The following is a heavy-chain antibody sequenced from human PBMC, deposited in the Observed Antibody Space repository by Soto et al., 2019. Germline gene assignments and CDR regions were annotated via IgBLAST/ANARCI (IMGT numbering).Heavy chain of an antibody. CDR2: IFYTGST. V-gene: IGHV4-39*07. Sequence: SETLSLTCTVSGASISDTSYYWAWIRQPPGKGLEWIGSIFYTGSTYYTPSLKSRVTISVDTSKNQFSLKLSSVTAADTAVYYCARDCFRCDILTGSPYGMDVWGQGTTVTVSS. CDR3: ARDCFRCDILTGSPYGMDV. D-gene: IGHD3-9*01. J-gene: IGHJ6*02. CDR1: GASISDTSYY.